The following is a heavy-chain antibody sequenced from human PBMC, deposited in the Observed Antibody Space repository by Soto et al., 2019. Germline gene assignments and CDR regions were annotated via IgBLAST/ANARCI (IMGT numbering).Heavy chain of an antibody. CDR1: GFTCINSA. Sequence: GGSLRLSCTASGFTCINSAMSWVRQAPGKGLEWVSAISGSGGSTYYADSVKGRFTISRDNSKNTLYLQMNSLRAEDTAVYYCAKGPGFNYYYYMDVWGKGTTVTVSS. J-gene: IGHJ6*03. D-gene: IGHD3-10*01. V-gene: IGHV3-23*01. CDR3: AKGPGFNYYYYMDV. CDR2: ISGSGGST.